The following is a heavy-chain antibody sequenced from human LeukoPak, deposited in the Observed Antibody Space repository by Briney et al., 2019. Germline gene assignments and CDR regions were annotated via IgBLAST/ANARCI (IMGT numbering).Heavy chain of an antibody. CDR1: GYTFTGYY. CDR3: ARSVGRYCSSTSCNNWFDP. J-gene: IGHJ5*02. CDR2: IIPIFGTA. Sequence: GASVKVSCKASGYTFTGYYMHWVRQAPGQGLEWMGGIIPIFGTANYAQKFQGRVTITTDESTSTAYMELSSLRSEDTAVYYCARSVGRYCSSTSCNNWFDPWGQGTLVTVSS. D-gene: IGHD2-2*01. V-gene: IGHV1-69*05.